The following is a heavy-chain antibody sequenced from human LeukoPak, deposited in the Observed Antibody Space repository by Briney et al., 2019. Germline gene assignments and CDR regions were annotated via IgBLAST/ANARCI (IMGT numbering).Heavy chain of an antibody. D-gene: IGHD5-18*01. CDR3: ARATAMVKGYNWFDP. CDR2: IYYSGST. CDR1: GGSISSYY. Sequence: PSETLPLTCTVSGGSISSYYWSWIRQPPGKGLEWIGYIYYSGSTNYNPSLKSRVTISVDTSKNQFSLKLSSVTAADTAVYYCARATAMVKGYNWFDPWGQGTLVTVSS. V-gene: IGHV4-59*01. J-gene: IGHJ5*02.